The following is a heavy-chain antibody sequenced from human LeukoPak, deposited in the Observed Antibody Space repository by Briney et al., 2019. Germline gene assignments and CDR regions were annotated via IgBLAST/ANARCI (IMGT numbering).Heavy chain of an antibody. CDR1: GFTFSSYE. D-gene: IGHD1-26*01. V-gene: IGHV3-48*03. CDR2: ISSSGSTI. CDR3: ARDLMGWDLHYFDY. Sequence: GGSLRLSCAASGFTFSSYEMNWVRQAPGKGLEWVSYISSSGSTIYYADSVKGRFTISRDNAKNSLYLQMHSLRAEDTAVYYCARDLMGWDLHYFDYWGQGTLVTVSS. J-gene: IGHJ4*02.